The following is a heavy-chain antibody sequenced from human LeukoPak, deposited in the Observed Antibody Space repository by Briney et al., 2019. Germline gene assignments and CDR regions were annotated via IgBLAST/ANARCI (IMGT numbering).Heavy chain of an antibody. CDR3: ARDGPSVNYYDSSGYSLGDY. J-gene: IGHJ4*02. CDR2: INPSGGST. V-gene: IGHV1-46*01. Sequence: ASVKVSCKASGYTFTSYYMHWVRQAPGQGLEWMGIINPSGGSTSYAQKFQGRVTMTRDTSTSTVYMELSSLRSEDTAVYYCARDGPSVNYYDSSGYSLGDYWGQGTLVTVSS. CDR1: GYTFTSYY. D-gene: IGHD3-22*01.